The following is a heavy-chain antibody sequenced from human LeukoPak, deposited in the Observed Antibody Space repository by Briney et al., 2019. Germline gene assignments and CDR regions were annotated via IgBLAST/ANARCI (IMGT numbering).Heavy chain of an antibody. Sequence: GGSLRLSCAASTFFFSDYVMTWVRQAPGKGLEWVSTISGGGDATYYAHSVKGRFAVSRDNSKKTLYLQLNSLRAEDTAVYYCTRDQRKYCSRTTCFVFDIWGQGTVVSVSS. CDR1: TFFFSDYV. CDR2: ISGGGDAT. J-gene: IGHJ3*02. V-gene: IGHV3-23*01. CDR3: TRDQRKYCSRTTCFVFDI. D-gene: IGHD2-2*01.